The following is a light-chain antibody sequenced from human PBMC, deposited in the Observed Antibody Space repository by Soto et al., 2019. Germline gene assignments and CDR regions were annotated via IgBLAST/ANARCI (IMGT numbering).Light chain of an antibody. Sequence: QSALTQPPSVSGAPGQRVTIPCTGSSSNIGSFYDVHWYQQLPGTVPKLLIYGDSNRPSGVPDRFSGSKSGTSASLAITGLQADDEADYYCQSYDNSLSHVVFGGGTKVTVL. J-gene: IGLJ2*01. CDR2: GDS. CDR1: SSNIGSFYD. V-gene: IGLV1-40*01. CDR3: QSYDNSLSHVV.